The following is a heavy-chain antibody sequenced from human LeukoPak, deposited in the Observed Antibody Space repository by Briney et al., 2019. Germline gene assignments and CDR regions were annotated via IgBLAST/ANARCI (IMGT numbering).Heavy chain of an antibody. V-gene: IGHV4-38-2*02. J-gene: IGHJ4*02. Sequence: SETLSLTCTVSGYSISSGYYWGWIRQPPGKGLEWIGSIYHSGSTYYNPSLKSRVTISVDTSKNQFSLKLSSVTAADTAVYYCARVDPGSNFDYWGQGTLVTVSS. CDR2: IYHSGST. CDR3: ARVDPGSNFDY. CDR1: GYSISSGYY. D-gene: IGHD1-14*01.